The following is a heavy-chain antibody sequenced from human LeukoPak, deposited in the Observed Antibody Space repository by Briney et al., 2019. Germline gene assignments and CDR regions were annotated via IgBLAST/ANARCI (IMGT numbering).Heavy chain of an antibody. J-gene: IGHJ5*02. CDR1: GDSITNYY. D-gene: IGHD4-17*01. CDR3: ARTFGDFSDWFDP. Sequence: SETLSLTCTVSGDSITNYYWTWIRQPPGKGLEWIGFISYNGNTNSNPSLKSRVTVSLDTSKNQFSLMLNSVTAADTAVYYCARTFGDFSDWFDPWGQGTLVTVSS. V-gene: IGHV4-59*01. CDR2: ISYNGNT.